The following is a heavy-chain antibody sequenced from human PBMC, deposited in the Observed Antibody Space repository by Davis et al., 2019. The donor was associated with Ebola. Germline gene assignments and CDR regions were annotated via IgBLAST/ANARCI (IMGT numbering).Heavy chain of an antibody. V-gene: IGHV1-46*01. J-gene: IGHJ4*02. Sequence: AASVKVSCKASGYTFTGYYMHWVRQAPGQGLEWMGVINPSGGSKNYAQKFQGRVTMTRDTSTSTVYMELSSLRSEDTAVYYCARDHGLGSIAAANGAYWSQGTLVTVSS. CDR2: INPSGGSK. CDR3: ARDHGLGSIAAANGAY. CDR1: GYTFTGYY. D-gene: IGHD6-13*01.